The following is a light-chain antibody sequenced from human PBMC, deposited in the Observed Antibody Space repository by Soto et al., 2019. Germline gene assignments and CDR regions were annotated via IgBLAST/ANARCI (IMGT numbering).Light chain of an antibody. Sequence: DIQMTQSPSTLSGSVGDRVTITCRASQGISSWLGCYQQKPGKAPKLLIYKASTLKSGVPSRFSGSGSGTEFTLTISSLQPDDFATYYCQHYNSYSEAFGQGTKVDIK. J-gene: IGKJ1*01. CDR2: KAS. CDR1: QGISSW. V-gene: IGKV1-5*03. CDR3: QHYNSYSEA.